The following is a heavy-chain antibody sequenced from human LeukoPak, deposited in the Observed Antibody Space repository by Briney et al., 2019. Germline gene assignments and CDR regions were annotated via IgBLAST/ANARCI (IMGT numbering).Heavy chain of an antibody. CDR3: ARGGPPGDYYDILTGSATFDY. J-gene: IGHJ4*02. CDR2: ISSSGSTI. CDR1: GFTFSDYY. Sequence: GGSLRLSCAASGFTFSDYYMSWIRQAPGKGLEWVSYISSSGSTIYYADSVKGRFTISRDNAKNSLYLQMNSLRAEDTAVYYCARGGPPGDYYDILTGSATFDYWGQGTLVTVSS. V-gene: IGHV3-11*01. D-gene: IGHD3-9*01.